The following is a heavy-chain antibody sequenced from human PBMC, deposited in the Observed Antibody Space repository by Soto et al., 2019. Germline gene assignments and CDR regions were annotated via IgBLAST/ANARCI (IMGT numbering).Heavy chain of an antibody. CDR1: GGSFSCYY. CDR2: INHSGST. V-gene: IGHV4-34*01. Sequence: PSETLSLTCAVYGGSFSCYYWSWIRQPPGKGLEWIGEINHSGSTNYNPSLKSRVTISVDTSKNQFSLKLSSVTAADTAVYYCARAANPDYWGQGTLVTVSS. J-gene: IGHJ4*02. CDR3: ARAANPDY.